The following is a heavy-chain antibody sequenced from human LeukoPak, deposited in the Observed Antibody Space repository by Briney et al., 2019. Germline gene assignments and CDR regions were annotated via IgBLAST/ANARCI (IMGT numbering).Heavy chain of an antibody. CDR3: ARDATAYYYDSSGYYRPSVVDH. V-gene: IGHV3-33*01. CDR1: GFTFSSYG. CDR2: IWYDGSNK. D-gene: IGHD3-22*01. J-gene: IGHJ4*02. Sequence: PGRSLRLSCAASGFTFSSYGMHWVRQAPGKGLEWVAVIWYDGSNKYYADSVKGRFTISRDNSKNTLYLQMNSLRAEDTAVYYCARDATAYYYDSSGYYRPSVVDHWGQGTLVTVSS.